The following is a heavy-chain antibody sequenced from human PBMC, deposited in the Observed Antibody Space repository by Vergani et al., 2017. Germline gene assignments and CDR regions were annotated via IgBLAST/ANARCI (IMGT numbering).Heavy chain of an antibody. Sequence: QVQLQESGPGLVKPSETLSLTCTVSNDSVSNTFYYWGWIRQTPGKGLEWIGTIYYTGTTYYNEAHKSRLTISVDTSKNRFSLNLTSVTAADTAVYYCTRHGRSGWAGYFQHWGQGTLVTASS. CDR2: IYYTGTT. CDR1: NDSVSNTFYY. CDR3: TRHGRSGWAGYFQH. D-gene: IGHD6-19*01. V-gene: IGHV4-39*01. J-gene: IGHJ1*01.